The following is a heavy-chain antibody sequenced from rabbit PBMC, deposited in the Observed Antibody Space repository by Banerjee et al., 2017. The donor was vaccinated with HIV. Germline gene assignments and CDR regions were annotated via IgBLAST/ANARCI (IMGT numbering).Heavy chain of an antibody. V-gene: IGHV1S40*01. CDR1: GFSFSNKYV. CDR2: INTSSGNT. Sequence: QSLEESGGGLVKPEGSLTLTCKASGFSFSNKYVMCWVRQAPGKGLEWIACINTSSGNTVYANWAKGRFTISKTSSTTVTLQMTSLTAADTATYFCARDLAGAIGWNFTLWGPGTLVTVS. J-gene: IGHJ4*01. CDR3: ARDLAGAIGWNFTL. D-gene: IGHD4-1*01.